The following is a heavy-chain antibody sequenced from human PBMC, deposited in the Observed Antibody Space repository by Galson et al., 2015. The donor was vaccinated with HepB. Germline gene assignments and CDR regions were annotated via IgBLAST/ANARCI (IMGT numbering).Heavy chain of an antibody. J-gene: IGHJ6*02. D-gene: IGHD2-2*01. CDR2: IRSKANSYAT. CDR1: GFTFSGSA. CDR3: TRLDGGIGYQLPTLGKTPYYYGMDV. Sequence: SLRLSCAASGFTFSGSAMHWVRQAYGKGLEWVGRIRSKANSYATAYAASVKGRFTISRDDSKNTAYLQMNSLKTEDTAVYYCTRLDGGIGYQLPTLGKTPYYYGMDVWGQGTTVTVSS. V-gene: IGHV3-73*01.